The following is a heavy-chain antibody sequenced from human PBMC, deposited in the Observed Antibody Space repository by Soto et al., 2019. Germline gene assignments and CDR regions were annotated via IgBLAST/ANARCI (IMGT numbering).Heavy chain of an antibody. CDR1: GGTFSSYA. CDR3: ARDLKGLGSYYYYGMDV. J-gene: IGHJ6*02. Sequence: GASVKVSCKASGGTFSSYAISWVRQAPGQGLEWMGGIIPIFGTANYAQKFQGRVTITADESTSTAYMELSSLRSEDTAVYYCARDLKGLGSYYYYGMDVWGQGTTVTVS. D-gene: IGHD7-27*01. CDR2: IIPIFGTA. V-gene: IGHV1-69*13.